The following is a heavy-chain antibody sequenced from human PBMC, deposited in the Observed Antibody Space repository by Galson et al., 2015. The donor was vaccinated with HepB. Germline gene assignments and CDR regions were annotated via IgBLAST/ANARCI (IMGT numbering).Heavy chain of an antibody. J-gene: IGHJ4*02. Sequence: VKKPGESLKISCKGSGYRFTDYWIGWVRQMPGKGLEWMGIIYPRDSDTRYRPSFEGQVTISADKSISTAYLQWSSLKASDTAMYYCAYGGNSLLYFDYWGQGTLVTVSS. V-gene: IGHV5-51*01. CDR2: IYPRDSDT. D-gene: IGHD4-23*01. CDR1: GYRFTDYW. CDR3: AYGGNSLLYFDY.